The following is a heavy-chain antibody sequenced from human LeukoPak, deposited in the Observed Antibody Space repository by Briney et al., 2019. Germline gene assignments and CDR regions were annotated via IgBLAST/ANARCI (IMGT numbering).Heavy chain of an antibody. Sequence: GASVKVSCTASGGTFSSYAISWVRQAPGQGLEWMGGIIPIFGTANYAQKFQGRVTITADESTSTAYMELSSLRSEDTAVYYCARDRGSGSYFVYWGQGTLVTVSS. CDR2: IIPIFGTA. CDR3: ARDRGSGSYFVY. CDR1: GGTFSSYA. V-gene: IGHV1-69*01. J-gene: IGHJ4*02. D-gene: IGHD1-26*01.